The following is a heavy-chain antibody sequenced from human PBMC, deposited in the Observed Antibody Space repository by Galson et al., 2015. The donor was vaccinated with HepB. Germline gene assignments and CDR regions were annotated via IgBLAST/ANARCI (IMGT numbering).Heavy chain of an antibody. D-gene: IGHD3-10*01. CDR3: ARSSYYYGSGSYYNFDY. CDR1: GFSLSTSEMR. Sequence: PALVKPTQTLTLTCTFSGFSLSTSEMRVSWIRQPPGKALEWLARIDWDDDKFYSTSLKTRLTISKDTSKNQVVLTMTNMDPVDTATYYCARSSYYYGSGSYYNFDYWGQGTLVTVSS. J-gene: IGHJ4*02. V-gene: IGHV2-70*04. CDR2: IDWDDDK.